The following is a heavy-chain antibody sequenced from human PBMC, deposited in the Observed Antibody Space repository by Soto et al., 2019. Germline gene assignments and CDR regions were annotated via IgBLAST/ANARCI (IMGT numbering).Heavy chain of an antibody. CDR3: ARDFKGPDFWSGYYRGHFDY. CDR2: IWYDGSNK. J-gene: IGHJ4*02. V-gene: IGHV3-33*01. D-gene: IGHD3-3*01. CDR1: GFTFSSYG. Sequence: GGSLRLSCAASGFTFSSYGMHWVRQAPGKGLEWVAVIWYDGSNKYYADSVKGRFTISRDNSKNTLYLQMNSLRAEDTAVYYCARDFKGPDFWSGYYRGHFDYWGQGTLVTVSS.